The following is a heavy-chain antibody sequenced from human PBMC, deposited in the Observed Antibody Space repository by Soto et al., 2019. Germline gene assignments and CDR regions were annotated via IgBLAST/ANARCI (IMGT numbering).Heavy chain of an antibody. Sequence: SETLSLTCTVSGGSISSYYWSWIRQSPAKGLEWIGEINDSGNTYYNPSFKSRLTISVDTSTSQISLKVTSLTAADTAVYYCASRDPGTSVDYWGQGTLVTVSS. D-gene: IGHD1-7*01. CDR3: ASRDPGTSVDY. V-gene: IGHV4-59*08. CDR2: INDSGNT. CDR1: GGSISSYY. J-gene: IGHJ4*02.